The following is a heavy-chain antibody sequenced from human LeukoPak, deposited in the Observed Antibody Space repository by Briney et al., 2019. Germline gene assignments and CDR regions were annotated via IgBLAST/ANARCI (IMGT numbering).Heavy chain of an antibody. V-gene: IGHV3-48*03. CDR2: ISSSGSTI. CDR3: ARDYDSSGYYFVGAFDI. Sequence: GGSLRLSRAASGFTFSSYEMNWVRQAPGKGLEWVSYISSSGSTIYYADSVKGRFTISRDNAKNSLCLQMNSLRAEDTAVYYCARDYDSSGYYFVGAFDIWGQGTVVTVSS. D-gene: IGHD3-22*01. CDR1: GFTFSSYE. J-gene: IGHJ3*02.